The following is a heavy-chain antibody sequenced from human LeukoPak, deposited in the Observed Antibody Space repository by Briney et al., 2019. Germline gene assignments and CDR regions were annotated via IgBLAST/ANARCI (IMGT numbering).Heavy chain of an antibody. CDR1: GYTFTGYY. Sequence: ASVKVSCKASGYTFTGYYMHWVRQAPGQGLERMGWINPNSGGTNYAQKFQGRVTMTRDTSISTAYMELSRLRSDDTAVYYCARYNWNRRSMDVWGKGTTVTVSS. CDR3: ARYNWNRRSMDV. CDR2: INPNSGGT. D-gene: IGHD1-20*01. J-gene: IGHJ6*03. V-gene: IGHV1-2*02.